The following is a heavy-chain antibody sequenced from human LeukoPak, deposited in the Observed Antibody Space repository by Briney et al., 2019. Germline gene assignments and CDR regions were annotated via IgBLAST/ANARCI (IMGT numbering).Heavy chain of an antibody. J-gene: IGHJ4*02. Sequence: PGGSLRLSCAASGFTFSSYAIGWVRQAPGKGLEWVSAISGSGGSTYYADSVKDRFTISRDNSKNTLYLQMNSLRAEDTAVYYCAKDSYYYDSSGFDYFDYWGQGTLVTVSS. CDR3: AKDSYYYDSSGFDYFDY. CDR1: GFTFSSYA. D-gene: IGHD3-22*01. V-gene: IGHV3-23*01. CDR2: ISGSGGST.